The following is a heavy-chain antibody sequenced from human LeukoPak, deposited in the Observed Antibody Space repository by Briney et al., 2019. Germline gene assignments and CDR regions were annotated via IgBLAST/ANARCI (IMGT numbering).Heavy chain of an antibody. V-gene: IGHV3-23*01. CDR3: AKDLLSSSWYHFDY. D-gene: IGHD6-13*01. J-gene: IGHJ4*02. CDR1: GFTFSSYA. CDR2: ISGSGGST. Sequence: GGSLRLSCAASGFTFSSYAMSLVRQAPGKGLEWVSAISGSGGSTYYADSVKGRFTISRDNPKNTLYLQMNSLRAEDTAVYYCAKDLLSSSWYHFDYWGQGTLVTVSS.